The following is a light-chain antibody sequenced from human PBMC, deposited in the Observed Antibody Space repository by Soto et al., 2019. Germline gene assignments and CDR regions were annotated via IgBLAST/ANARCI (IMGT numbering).Light chain of an antibody. Sequence: QSALTQPASVSGSPGQSITISCTGTSSDVGGYNFVSWYQQHPGKLPKLMIFDVSRRPSGVSDRFSGSKSGNTASLTISGLQAEDEGYYYCSSYTSSSTYVFGSGTKLTVL. CDR3: SSYTSSSTYV. CDR2: DVS. J-gene: IGLJ1*01. V-gene: IGLV2-14*03. CDR1: SSDVGGYNF.